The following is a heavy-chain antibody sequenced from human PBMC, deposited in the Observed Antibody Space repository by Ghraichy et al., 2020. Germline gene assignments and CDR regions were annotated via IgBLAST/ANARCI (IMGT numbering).Heavy chain of an antibody. V-gene: IGHV2-5*01. CDR1: GFSLSTSGVG. CDR3: AHTGGDGWYDYYYYYGMDV. CDR2: IYWNDDK. Sequence: SGPTLVKPTQTLTLTCTFSGFSLSTSGVGVGWIRQPPGKALEWLALIYWNDDKRYSPSLKSRLTITKDTSKNQVVLTMTNMDPVDTATYYCAHTGGDGWYDYYYYYGMDVWGQGTTVTVSS. D-gene: IGHD6-19*01. J-gene: IGHJ6*02.